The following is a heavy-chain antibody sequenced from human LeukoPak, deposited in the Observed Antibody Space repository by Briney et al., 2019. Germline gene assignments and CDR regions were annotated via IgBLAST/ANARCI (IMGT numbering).Heavy chain of an antibody. CDR1: GFTFSSYG. J-gene: IGHJ4*02. D-gene: IGHD6-19*01. Sequence: GGSLRLSCAASGFTFSSYGMSWVRQAPGKGLEWVSAISGSGGSTYYADSVKGRFTISRDNSKNTLYLQMNSLRAEDTAVYYCAKDLSRWRIAVANIDYWGQGTLVTVSS. CDR2: ISGSGGST. V-gene: IGHV3-23*01. CDR3: AKDLSRWRIAVANIDY.